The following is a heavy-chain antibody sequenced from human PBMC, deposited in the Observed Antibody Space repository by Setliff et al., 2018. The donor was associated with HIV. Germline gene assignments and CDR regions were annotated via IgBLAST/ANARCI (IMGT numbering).Heavy chain of an antibody. CDR2: VNPNSGDA. J-gene: IGHJ6*02. Sequence: GASVKVSCKASGYTFTGHYLHWVRQAPGQGLEWLGWVNPNSGDAIYAQHFQGRVTMPRDTSINAAYMELRGLRSDDTAVYYCARNFGLSPSGKYYYYYGMDIWGQGTTVTVSS. CDR1: GYTFTGHY. CDR3: ARNFGLSPSGKYYYYYGMDI. V-gene: IGHV1-2*02. D-gene: IGHD3-10*01.